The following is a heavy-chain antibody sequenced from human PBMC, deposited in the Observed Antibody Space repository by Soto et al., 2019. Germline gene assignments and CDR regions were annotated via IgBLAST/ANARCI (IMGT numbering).Heavy chain of an antibody. D-gene: IGHD2-21*02. CDR1: GYTFTSYG. Sequence: ASVKVSFKASGYTFTSYGISWVRQAPGQGLEWMGWISAYNGNTNYAQKLQGRVTMTTDTSTSTAYMELRSLRSDDTAVYYCARGYYCGGDCYSGRAAMDVWGQGTTVTVSS. J-gene: IGHJ6*02. CDR2: ISAYNGNT. CDR3: ARGYYCGGDCYSGRAAMDV. V-gene: IGHV1-18*01.